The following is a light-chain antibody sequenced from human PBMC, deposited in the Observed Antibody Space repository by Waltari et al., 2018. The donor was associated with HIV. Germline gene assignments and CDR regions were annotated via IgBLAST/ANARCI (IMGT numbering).Light chain of an antibody. CDR1: SSDVGDYNY. J-gene: IGLJ3*02. Sequence: QSALTQPPSASGSPGQSVTISCTGISSDVGDYNYVSWYQQHPGKAPQLMIYEVNKRPAGVPDRFSGSKSGNTASLTVSGLQAEDEADYDCSSYVGSNRVFGGGTKLTVL. V-gene: IGLV2-8*01. CDR2: EVN. CDR3: SSYVGSNRV.